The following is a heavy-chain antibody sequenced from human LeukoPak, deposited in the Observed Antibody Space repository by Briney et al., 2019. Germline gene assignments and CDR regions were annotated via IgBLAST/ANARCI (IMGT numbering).Heavy chain of an antibody. CDR2: ISSSSSTI. CDR3: ARVPPFSSGYYYTDY. J-gene: IGHJ4*02. Sequence: PGGSLRLSCAASGFTFSSYSMNWVRQAPGKGLEWVSYISSSSSTIYYADSVKGRFTISRDNAKNSLYLQMNSLRAEDTAVYYCARVPPFSSGYYYTDYWGQGTLVTVSS. CDR1: GFTFSSYS. D-gene: IGHD3-22*01. V-gene: IGHV3-48*04.